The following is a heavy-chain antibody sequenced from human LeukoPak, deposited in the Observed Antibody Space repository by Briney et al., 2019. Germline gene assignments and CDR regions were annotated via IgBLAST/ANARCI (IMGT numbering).Heavy chain of an antibody. V-gene: IGHV1-2*02. J-gene: IGHJ5*02. Sequence: ASVKVSCKASGYTFTGSCMHWVRQAPGQGLEWMGWINPNSGGTNYAQKFQGRATMTRDTSISTAYMQLSRLRSDDTAVYYCARAGDGYCSSTSCNQRWFDPWGQGTLVTVSS. CDR2: INPNSGGT. D-gene: IGHD2-2*01. CDR1: GYTFTGSC. CDR3: ARAGDGYCSSTSCNQRWFDP.